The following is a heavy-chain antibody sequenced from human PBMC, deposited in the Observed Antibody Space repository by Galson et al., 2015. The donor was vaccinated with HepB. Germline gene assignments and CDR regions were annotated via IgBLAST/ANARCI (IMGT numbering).Heavy chain of an antibody. CDR2: IYPGDSDT. CDR3: ARHGYSSSWYGFGSGVSGWCDP. CDR1: GYSFTSYW. D-gene: IGHD6-13*01. V-gene: IGHV5-51*01. J-gene: IGHJ5*02. Sequence: QSGAEVKKPGESLKISCEGSGYSFTSYWIGWVRQMPGKGLEWMGIIYPGDSDTRYSPSFQGQVTISADKSISTAYLQWSSLKASDTAMYYCARHGYSSSWYGFGSGVSGWCDPWGQGTLVTVSS.